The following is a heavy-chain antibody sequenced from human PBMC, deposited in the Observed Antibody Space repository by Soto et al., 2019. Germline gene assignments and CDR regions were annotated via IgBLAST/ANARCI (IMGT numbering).Heavy chain of an antibody. D-gene: IGHD6-19*01. V-gene: IGHV1-24*01. CDR2: FDPEDGET. CDR3: ATVGGEIAVAAWYYFDY. J-gene: IGHJ4*02. CDR1: GYTLTELS. Sequence: ASVKVSCKVSGYTLTELSMHWVRQAPGKGLEWMGGFDPEDGETIYAQKFQGRVTMTEDTSTDTAYMELSSLRSEDTAVYYCATVGGEIAVAAWYYFDYWGQGTLVTVSS.